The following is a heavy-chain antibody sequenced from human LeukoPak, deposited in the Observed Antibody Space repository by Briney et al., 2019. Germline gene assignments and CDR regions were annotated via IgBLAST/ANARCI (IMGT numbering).Heavy chain of an antibody. D-gene: IGHD1-26*01. CDR1: GYSISSGYY. V-gene: IGHV4-38-2*01. CDR3: ARAMGKSYYFDY. J-gene: IGHJ4*02. Sequence: SETLSLTCAVSGYSISSGYYWGWIRQPPGKGLEWIGSIYYSGSTYYNPSLKSRVTISVDTSKNQFSLKLSSVTAADTAVYYCARAMGKSYYFDYWGQGTLVTVSS. CDR2: IYYSGST.